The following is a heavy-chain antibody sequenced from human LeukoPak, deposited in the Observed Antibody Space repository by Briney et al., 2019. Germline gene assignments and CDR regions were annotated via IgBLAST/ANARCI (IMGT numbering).Heavy chain of an antibody. Sequence: PGGSLRLSCAASGFTFSSYAMSWVRQTPEKGLAWVSIIGGPGAPTFYADSVEGRFTISRDNSKNTVYLQMNSLRAEDTALYFCARGATRATRHFDLWGRGTLVTVSS. CDR3: ARGATRATRHFDL. CDR2: IGGPGAPT. V-gene: IGHV3-23*01. CDR1: GFTFSSYA. D-gene: IGHD2-15*01. J-gene: IGHJ2*01.